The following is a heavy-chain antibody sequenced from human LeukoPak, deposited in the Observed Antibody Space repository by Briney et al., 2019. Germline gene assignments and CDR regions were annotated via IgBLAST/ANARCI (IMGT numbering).Heavy chain of an antibody. Sequence: GSSVKVSCKASGYTFTGYYIYWLRQAPGQGLEWMGWINPNSGGTKYAQEFQGRVTMTRDTSISTTYMELSNLGSDDTAVYYCARGPANWLDPWGQGTLVAVSS. CDR1: GYTFTGYY. CDR3: ARGPANWLDP. J-gene: IGHJ5*02. CDR2: INPNSGGT. V-gene: IGHV1-2*02.